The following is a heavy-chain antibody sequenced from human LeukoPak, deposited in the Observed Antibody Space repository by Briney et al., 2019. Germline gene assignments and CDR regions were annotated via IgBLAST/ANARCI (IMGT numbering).Heavy chain of an antibody. V-gene: IGHV4-4*07. J-gene: IGHJ3*02. D-gene: IGHD3-22*01. CDR1: GGSVSSYY. CDR3: ARRGWWIVVFDAFDI. Sequence: SETLSLTCSVSGGSVSSYYWTWIRQPAGKGLEWIGRIHPSGTTHYNPSLKSRVTMSVDTSKNQFSLKVTSVTAADTAVYYCARRGWWIVVFDAFDIWGQGTMVTVSS. CDR2: IHPSGTT.